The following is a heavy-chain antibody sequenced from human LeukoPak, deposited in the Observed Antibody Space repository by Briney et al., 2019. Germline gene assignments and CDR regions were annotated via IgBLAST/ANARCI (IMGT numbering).Heavy chain of an antibody. J-gene: IGHJ6*03. Sequence: PSETLSLTCTVSDGSISSYYWSWIRQPPGKGLEWIGYIYYSGSTDYNPSLKSRVTISVDTSKNQFSLKLSSVTAADTAVYYCARESYDFWSGYYYYMDVWGKGTTVTVSS. CDR1: DGSISSYY. CDR3: ARESYDFWSGYYYYMDV. D-gene: IGHD3-3*01. V-gene: IGHV4-59*01. CDR2: IYYSGST.